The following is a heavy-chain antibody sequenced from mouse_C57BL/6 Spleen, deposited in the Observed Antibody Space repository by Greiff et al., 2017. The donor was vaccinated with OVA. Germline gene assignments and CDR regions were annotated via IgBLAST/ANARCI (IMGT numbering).Heavy chain of an antibody. CDR1: GYAFPNSF. Sequence: VQLQQSGAELVRPGTSVKLSCKASGYAFPNSFIAWLKQRPGQGLEWIGVINPGSGGTNYNEKFKGKATLTGDNTSRTAYMQLSSLTSEDSAVYYGERGGKYEDSKGDWGKGTTLTVS. CDR3: ERGGKYEDSKGD. D-gene: IGHD2-5*01. J-gene: IGHJ2*01. CDR2: INPGSGGT. V-gene: IGHV1-54*01.